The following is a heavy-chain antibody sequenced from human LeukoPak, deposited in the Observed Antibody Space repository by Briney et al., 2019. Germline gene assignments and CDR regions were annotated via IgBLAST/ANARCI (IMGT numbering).Heavy chain of an antibody. J-gene: IGHJ3*01. D-gene: IGHD3-22*01. Sequence: GGSLRLSCAASGFTFSSYAMHWVRQAPGKGLEWVAVISYDGSNKYYADSVKGRFTISRDNSKNTLYVQMDNLRDDDTAVYYCAKDAPLYDSSGDPDHAFDFWGRGTMVAVSS. V-gene: IGHV3-30*04. CDR1: GFTFSSYA. CDR2: ISYDGSNK. CDR3: AKDAPLYDSSGDPDHAFDF.